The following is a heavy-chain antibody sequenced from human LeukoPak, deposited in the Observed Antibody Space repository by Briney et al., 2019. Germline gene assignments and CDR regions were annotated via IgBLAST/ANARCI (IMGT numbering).Heavy chain of an antibody. CDR1: GGSISSYY. CDR3: ARDGSDYSYGLYNWFDP. V-gene: IGHV4-59*12. CDR2: IYYSGST. D-gene: IGHD5-18*01. Sequence: PSETLSLTCTVSGGSISSYYWSWIRQPPGKGLEWIGYIYYSGSTNYNPSLKSRVTISVDTSKNQFSLKLSSVTAADTAVYYCARDGSDYSYGLYNWFDPWGQGTLVTVSS. J-gene: IGHJ5*02.